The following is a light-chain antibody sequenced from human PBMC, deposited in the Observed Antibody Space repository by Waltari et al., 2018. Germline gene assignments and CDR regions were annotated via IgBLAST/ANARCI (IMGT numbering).Light chain of an antibody. CDR1: QSVSGH. CDR3: QQRSNWPPYT. CDR2: GAS. V-gene: IGKV3-11*01. J-gene: IGKJ2*01. Sequence: EIVLTQSPATLSLSPGERATLSCWASQSVSGHLAWYQQKPGQAPRLLIYGASSRATGIPARFSGSVSGTDFTLTISSLEPEDFAVYYCQQRSNWPPYTFGQGTKLEIK.